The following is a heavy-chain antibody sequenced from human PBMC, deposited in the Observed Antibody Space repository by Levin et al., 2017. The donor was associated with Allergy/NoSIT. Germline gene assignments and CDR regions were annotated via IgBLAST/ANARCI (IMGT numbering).Heavy chain of an antibody. J-gene: IGHJ6*02. CDR3: AKANGDYFYYGMDV. V-gene: IGHV3-9*01. CDR2: INWNSGSI. CDR1: GFTFDDYA. Sequence: SLKISCAASGFTFDDYAMHWVRQAPGKGLEWVSGINWNSGSIGYADSVKGRFTISRDNAKNSLYLQMSSLRAEDTALYYCAKANGDYFYYGMDVWGQGTTVTVSS. D-gene: IGHD4-17*01.